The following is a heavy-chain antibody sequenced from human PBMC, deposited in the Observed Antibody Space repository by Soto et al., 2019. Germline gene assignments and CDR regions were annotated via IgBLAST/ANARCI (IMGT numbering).Heavy chain of an antibody. CDR3: ATSPYSSSSRNGYFDY. D-gene: IGHD6-13*01. CDR1: GGSISSGDYY. V-gene: IGHV4-30-4*01. CDR2: IYYSGST. Sequence: QVQLQESGPGLVKPSQTLSLTCTVTGGSISSGDYYWSWIRQPPGKGLEWIGYIYYSGSTYYNPSLKSRVTISVDTSKNQFSLKLSSVTAADTAVYYCATSPYSSSSRNGYFDYWGQGTLVTVSS. J-gene: IGHJ4*02.